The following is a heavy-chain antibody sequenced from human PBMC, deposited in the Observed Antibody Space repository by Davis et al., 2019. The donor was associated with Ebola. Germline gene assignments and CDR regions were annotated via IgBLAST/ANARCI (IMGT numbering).Heavy chain of an antibody. CDR1: GDSVSISSGG. CDR2: TYYNSKWYN. CDR3: ARGWFKSGMDV. D-gene: IGHD6-19*01. V-gene: IGHV6-1*01. Sequence: PSETLSLTCAVSGDSVSISSGGYNWIRQSPSRGLEWLGRTYYNSKWYNDYAVYLKSRININPDTSRNQFSLQLNSVTPEDTAVYYCARGWFKSGMDVWGKGTTVTVSS. J-gene: IGHJ6*04.